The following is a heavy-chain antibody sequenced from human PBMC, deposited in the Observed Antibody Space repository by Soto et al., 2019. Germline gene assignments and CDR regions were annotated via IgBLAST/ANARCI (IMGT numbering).Heavy chain of an antibody. J-gene: IGHJ4*02. D-gene: IGHD3-10*01. Sequence: ASVKVSCKASGYTFTSYSMHWVRQAPGQRLEWMGWINAGNGNTKYSQKFQGRVTITRDTSASTAYMELSSLRSEDTAVYYCARELLWFGEPLFDYWGQGTLVTVSS. CDR2: INAGNGNT. CDR1: GYTFTSYS. V-gene: IGHV1-3*01. CDR3: ARELLWFGEPLFDY.